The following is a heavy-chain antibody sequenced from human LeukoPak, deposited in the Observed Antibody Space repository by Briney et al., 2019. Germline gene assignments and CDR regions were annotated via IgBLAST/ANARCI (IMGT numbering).Heavy chain of an antibody. J-gene: IGHJ4*02. CDR3: ARDRAARGLKGYYFDY. Sequence: SETLSLTCTVSGGSISSYYGSWIRQPPGKGLEWIGYIYYSGSTNYNPSLRSRVTMSVDTSKNQFSLKLSSVTAADTAVYYCARDRAARGLKGYYFDYWGRGTLVTVSS. CDR2: IYYSGST. D-gene: IGHD3-10*01. CDR1: GGSISSYY. V-gene: IGHV4-59*12.